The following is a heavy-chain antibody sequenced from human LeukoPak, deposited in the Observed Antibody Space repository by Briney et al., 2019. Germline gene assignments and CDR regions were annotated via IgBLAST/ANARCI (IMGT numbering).Heavy chain of an antibody. CDR2: IIPIFGTA. CDR3: ARIRGRKYSGGWTNFDC. D-gene: IGHD6-19*01. J-gene: IGHJ4*02. Sequence: SVKVSCKASGGTFSSYAISWVRQAPGQGLEWMGGIIPIFGTANYAQKFQGRVTITTDESTSTAYMELSSLRSEDTAVYYCARIRGRKYSGGWTNFDCWGQGTLVTVSS. CDR1: GGTFSSYA. V-gene: IGHV1-69*05.